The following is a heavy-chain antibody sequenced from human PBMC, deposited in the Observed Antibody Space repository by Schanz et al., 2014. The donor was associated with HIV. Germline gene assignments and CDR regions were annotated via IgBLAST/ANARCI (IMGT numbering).Heavy chain of an antibody. CDR3: ARGSWYSGDWYDDLYYYDVDV. Sequence: EQLLESGGGLVQPGESLRLSCVASGFKLSLYWISWVRQAPGKGLEWVANIKQDASEKYYVDSVKGRFTISRDNAENTLYLEMNSLRAEDTAVYFCARGSWYSGDWYDDLYYYDVDVWGQGTTVTVSS. CDR1: GFKLSLYW. J-gene: IGHJ6*02. CDR2: IKQDASEK. D-gene: IGHD6-19*01. V-gene: IGHV3-7*01.